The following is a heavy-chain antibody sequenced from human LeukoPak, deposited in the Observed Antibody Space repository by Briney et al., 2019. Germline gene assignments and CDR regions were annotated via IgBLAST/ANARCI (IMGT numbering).Heavy chain of an antibody. CDR2: ISGSGGST. D-gene: IGHD4-23*01. CDR1: GFTFSSYA. V-gene: IGHV3-23*01. CDR3: AKGGGNSVWYNWFDP. Sequence: GGSLRLSCAASGFTFSSYAMSWVRQAPGKGLEWVSAISGSGGSTYYADSVKGRFTISRDNSKNTLYLQMNSLRAEDTAVYYCAKGGGNSVWYNWFDPRGQGTLVTVSS. J-gene: IGHJ5*02.